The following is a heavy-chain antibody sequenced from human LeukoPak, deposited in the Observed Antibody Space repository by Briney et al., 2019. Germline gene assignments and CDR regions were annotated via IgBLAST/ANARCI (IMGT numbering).Heavy chain of an antibody. J-gene: IGHJ4*02. V-gene: IGHV1-46*01. CDR3: ARDAVAYDSSGYYDY. CDR2: INPSGGST. CDR1: GYTFTSYY. D-gene: IGHD3-22*01. Sequence: ASVKVSCKASGYTFTSYYMHWVRQAPGQGLEWMGIINPSGGSTSYAQKFQGGVTMTRDTSTSTVYMELSSLRSEDTAVYYCARDAVAYDSSGYYDYWGQGTLVTVSS.